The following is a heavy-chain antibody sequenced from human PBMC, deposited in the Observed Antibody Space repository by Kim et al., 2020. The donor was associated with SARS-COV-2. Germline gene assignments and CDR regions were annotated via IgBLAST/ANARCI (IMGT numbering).Heavy chain of an antibody. D-gene: IGHD1-26*01. V-gene: IGHV4-39*02. CDR1: GGSISSNTHY. CDR3: ARERKGTVGATSFDT. CDR2: IYYTGTT. Sequence: SETLSLIRTVSGGSISSNTHYWGWIRQPPGKGLEWIGSIYYTGTTYYNPSLKSRVTFSVDTSNNHFSLRLSSVSAADTAVYYCARERKGTVGATSFDTWG. J-gene: IGHJ4*01.